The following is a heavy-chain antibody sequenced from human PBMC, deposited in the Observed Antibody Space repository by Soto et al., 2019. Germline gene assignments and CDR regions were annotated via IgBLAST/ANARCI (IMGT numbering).Heavy chain of an antibody. J-gene: IGHJ4*02. CDR1: GGSISSSSYY. CDR2: IYSLGNT. Sequence: QMQLQESGPGLVKPSETLSLTCTVSGGSISSSSYYWGWIRQPPGQGLEWLGTIYSLGNTYYNPSLKSRVTISVDKSKSQLFLKLSSVTAPDTAVYYCARKIYDRRGYYYAYWGQGTLVTVSS. D-gene: IGHD3-22*01. CDR3: ARKIYDRRGYYYAY. V-gene: IGHV4-39*01.